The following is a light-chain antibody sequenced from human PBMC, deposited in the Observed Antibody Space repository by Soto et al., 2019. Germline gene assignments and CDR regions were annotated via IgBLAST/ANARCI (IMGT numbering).Light chain of an antibody. CDR1: QSVRTY. CDR2: DAS. V-gene: IGKV3-11*01. CDR3: QHYGTSPGT. J-gene: IGKJ5*01. Sequence: DIVLTQSPVPLSLSPGERATPSCRASQSVRTYLAWYQVKPGQAPRLLIYDASSRAFGVPARFSGSGSGTDFTLTISSLEPEDVAVYYCQHYGTSPGTLRQGTRLEIK.